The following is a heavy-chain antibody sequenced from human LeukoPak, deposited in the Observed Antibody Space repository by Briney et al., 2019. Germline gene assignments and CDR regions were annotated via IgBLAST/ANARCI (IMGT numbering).Heavy chain of an antibody. J-gene: IGHJ5*02. CDR2: IYHSVST. Sequence: PSGTLSLTCAVSGGSISSSNWWSWVRQPPGKGLEWIGEIYHSVSTNYNPSLKRRVTISVDKSKNQFSLKLSSVTAADTAVYYCARSCSSTSCYSSADWFDPWGQGTLVTVSS. CDR3: ARSCSSTSCYSSADWFDP. CDR1: GGSISSSNW. D-gene: IGHD2-2*01. V-gene: IGHV4-4*02.